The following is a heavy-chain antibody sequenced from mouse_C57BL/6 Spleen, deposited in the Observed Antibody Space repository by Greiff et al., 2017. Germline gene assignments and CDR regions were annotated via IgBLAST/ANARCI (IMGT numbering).Heavy chain of an antibody. J-gene: IGHJ2*01. CDR1: GFTFSDYG. V-gene: IGHV5-17*01. CDR2: ISSGSSTI. D-gene: IGHD4-1*01. CDR3: ARLGGSGYYFDY. Sequence: EVQLQQSGGGLVKPGGSLKLSCAASGFTFSDYGMHWVRQAPEKGLEWVAYISSGSSTIYYADTVKGRFTISRDNAKNTLFLQMTSLRSEDTAMYYCARLGGSGYYFDYWGQGTTLTVSS.